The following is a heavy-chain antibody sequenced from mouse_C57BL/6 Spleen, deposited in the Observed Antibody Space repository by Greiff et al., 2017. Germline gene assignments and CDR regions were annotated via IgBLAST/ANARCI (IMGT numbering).Heavy chain of an antibody. CDR3: ARAWSDAMDY. J-gene: IGHJ4*01. CDR2: IYPGDGDT. Sequence: QVQLQQSGAELVKPGASVKISCKASGSAFTRYWINWVKQRPGKGLEWIGEIYPGDGDTTYDGELKGKATRTADKSSSTASMQLSSLTSEDSAVYFCARAWSDAMDYWGQGTSVTVSS. V-gene: IGHV1-80*01. CDR1: GSAFTRYW.